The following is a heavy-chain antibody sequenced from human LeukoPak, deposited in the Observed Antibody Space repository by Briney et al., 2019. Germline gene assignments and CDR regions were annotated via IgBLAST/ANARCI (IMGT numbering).Heavy chain of an antibody. V-gene: IGHV4-61*08. CDR2: IYYSGST. CDR1: GGSISSGDYY. D-gene: IGHD3-22*01. CDR3: ARGRVYYDSSS. Sequence: PSETLSLTCTVSGGSISSGDYYWSWIRQPPGKGLEWIGYIYYSGSTNYNPSLKSRVTISVDTSKNQFSLKLSSVTAADTAVYYCARGRVYYDSSSWGQGTLVTVSS. J-gene: IGHJ5*02.